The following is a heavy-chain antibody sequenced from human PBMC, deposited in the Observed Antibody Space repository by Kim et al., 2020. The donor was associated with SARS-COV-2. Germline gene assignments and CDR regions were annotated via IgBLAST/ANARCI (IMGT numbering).Heavy chain of an antibody. Sequence: SETLSLTCAVYGGSFSGYYWSWIRQPPGKGLEWIGEINHSGSTNYNPSLKSRVTISVDTSRNQFSLSLSSVTAADTAVYYCARGIGVTAAGNVVDYWGQGTLVTVYS. J-gene: IGHJ4*02. CDR1: GGSFSGYY. CDR2: INHSGST. CDR3: ARGIGVTAAGNVVDY. D-gene: IGHD6-13*01. V-gene: IGHV4-34*01.